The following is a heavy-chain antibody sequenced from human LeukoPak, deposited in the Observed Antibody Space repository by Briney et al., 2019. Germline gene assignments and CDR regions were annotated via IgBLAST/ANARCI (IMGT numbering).Heavy chain of an antibody. CDR2: INPNSGGT. D-gene: IGHD4-17*01. V-gene: IGHV1-2*02. CDR3: ARGSTTVTRNDAFDI. J-gene: IGHJ3*02. CDR1: GYTFTGYY. Sequence: ASVKVSCKASGYTFTGYYMHWVRQAPGQGLEWMGWINPNSGGTNYAQKFQGRVTMTRDTSISTAYMELSSLRSEDTAVYYCARGSTTVTRNDAFDIWGQGTMVTVSS.